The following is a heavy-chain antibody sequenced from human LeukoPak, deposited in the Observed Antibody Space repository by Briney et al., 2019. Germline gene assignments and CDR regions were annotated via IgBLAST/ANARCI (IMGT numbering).Heavy chain of an antibody. CDR1: GYTFTNYY. CDR2: INPSGGST. D-gene: IGHD3-22*01. V-gene: IGHV1-46*01. CDR3: ARGLHHYYDSSGYSLQH. Sequence: TSVKVSCKASGYTFTNYYMHWVRQAPGQGLEWMGIINPSGGSTSYAQKFQGRVTMTRDMSTSTVYMELSSLRSEDTAVYYCARGLHHYYDSSGYSLQHWGQGTLVTVSS. J-gene: IGHJ1*01.